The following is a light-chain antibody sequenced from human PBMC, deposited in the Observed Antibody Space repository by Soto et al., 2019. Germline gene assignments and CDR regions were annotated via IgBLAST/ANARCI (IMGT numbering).Light chain of an antibody. V-gene: IGKV3-15*01. CDR1: QSISDT. CDR3: QQYGSSLRT. J-gene: IGKJ1*01. CDR2: GAS. Sequence: EIVMTQSPATLSVSPGGRATLSCRASQSISDTLAWYQQQPGQAPRLLIHGASTRATGFPARFSGSGSGTDFTLTISRLEPEDFAVYYCQQYGSSLRTFGQGTKVDIK.